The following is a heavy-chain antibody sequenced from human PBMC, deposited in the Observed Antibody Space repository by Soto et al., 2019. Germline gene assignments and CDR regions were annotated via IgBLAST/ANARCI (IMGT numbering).Heavy chain of an antibody. CDR3: ARRECSGGTCSFDH. CDR2: IHYTGST. V-gene: IGHV4-39*01. CDR1: GGSISSSNYY. D-gene: IGHD2-15*01. Sequence: QLQLQESGPGLVKPSETLSLTCSVSGGSISSSNYYRAWIRQPPGKGLEWIGSIHYTGSTYYNPSLKSRVTISVDTSKNQFALKLTSVSAADTAVYYCARRECSGGTCSFDHWGQGTLVTVSS. J-gene: IGHJ5*02.